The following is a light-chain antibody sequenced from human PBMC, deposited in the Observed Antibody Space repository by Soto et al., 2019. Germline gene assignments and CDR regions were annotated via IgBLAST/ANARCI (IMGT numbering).Light chain of an antibody. CDR1: QSVSSSY. Sequence: LTQFPGSLSLAPGESATLSWRASQSVSSSYLAWYQQKPGQAPRLLIYGASSRATGIPDRFSGSGSGTDFTLTISRLEPEDLAVYYCQQYGSSPVTFGQGTKVDI. V-gene: IGKV3-20*01. CDR3: QQYGSSPVT. CDR2: GAS. J-gene: IGKJ1*01.